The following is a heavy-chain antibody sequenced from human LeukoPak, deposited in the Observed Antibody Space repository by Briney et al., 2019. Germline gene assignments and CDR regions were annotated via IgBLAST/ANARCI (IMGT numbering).Heavy chain of an antibody. CDR2: IIPILGIA. CDR1: GGTFSSYA. Sequence: GASVKVSCKASGGTFSSYAISWVRQAPGQGLEWMGRIIPILGIANYARKFQGRVTITADKSTSTAYMELSSLRSEDTAVYYCARGYGQGVLWFGELYLGYYGMDVWGQGTTVTVSS. V-gene: IGHV1-69*04. D-gene: IGHD3-10*01. J-gene: IGHJ6*02. CDR3: ARGYGQGVLWFGELYLGYYGMDV.